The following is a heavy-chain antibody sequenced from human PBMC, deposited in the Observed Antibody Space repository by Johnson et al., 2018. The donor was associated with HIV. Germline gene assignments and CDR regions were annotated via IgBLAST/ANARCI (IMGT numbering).Heavy chain of an antibody. D-gene: IGHD7-27*01. J-gene: IGHJ3*01. CDR1: GFKFKDYY. CDR3: ARDSTPWGGDEVGYAFDV. CDR2: ISSSGGVR. Sequence: QVQLVASEGGLVKPGGSLRVSCAASGFKFKDYYMSWIRQAPGKGLEWISYISSSGGVRYYADSVKGRFTVSRDNAKNSLYLQINSLRVEDQAVYYCARDSTPWGGDEVGYAFDVWGQGTTVVVS. V-gene: IGHV3-11*04.